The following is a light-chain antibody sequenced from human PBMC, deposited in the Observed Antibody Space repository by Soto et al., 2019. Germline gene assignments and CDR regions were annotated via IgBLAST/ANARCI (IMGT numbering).Light chain of an antibody. J-gene: IGLJ2*01. CDR3: CSYAGSSTSKV. V-gene: IGLV2-23*02. Sequence: QSVLTQPASVSGSPGQSITISCTGTSSDVGGYNLVSWYQQHPGKAPKLMIYEVSKRPSGVSNRFSGSTSGTTASLTISGLQAEDEADYYCCSYAGSSTSKVFGGGTKVTVL. CDR1: SSDVGGYNL. CDR2: EVS.